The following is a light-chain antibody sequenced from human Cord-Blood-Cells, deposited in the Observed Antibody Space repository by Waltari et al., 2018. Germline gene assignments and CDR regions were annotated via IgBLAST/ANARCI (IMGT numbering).Light chain of an antibody. V-gene: IGLV1-47*01. CDR1: SSHIGTNY. J-gene: IGLJ3*02. Sequence: QSVLTQPPSASGPPGQRVTISCSGSSSHIGTNYGYRYQQLPGTAPKLLIYRNNQRPSGVPDRFSGSKSGTSASLAISGLRSEDEADYYCAAWDDSLSGWVFGGGTKLTVL. CDR3: AAWDDSLSGWV. CDR2: RNN.